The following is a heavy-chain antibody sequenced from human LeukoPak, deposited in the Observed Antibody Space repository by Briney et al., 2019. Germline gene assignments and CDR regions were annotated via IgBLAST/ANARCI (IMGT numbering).Heavy chain of an antibody. Sequence: GASVKVSCKASGGTFSSYVINWVRQAPGQGLEWMGGIIPIFGTANYAQKFQGRVTITADESTSTAYMELSSLRAEDTAVYYCARVGRSSGYLYYYYYMDVWGKGTTVTVSS. CDR3: ARVGRSSGYLYYYYYMDV. V-gene: IGHV1-69*13. CDR2: IIPIFGTA. J-gene: IGHJ6*03. CDR1: GGTFSSYV. D-gene: IGHD3-22*01.